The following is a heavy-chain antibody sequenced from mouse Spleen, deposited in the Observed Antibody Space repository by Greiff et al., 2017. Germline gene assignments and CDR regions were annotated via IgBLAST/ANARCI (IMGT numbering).Heavy chain of an antibody. CDR1: GFNIKDYY. Sequence: EVQLQQSGAELVRPGASVKLSCTASGFNIKDYYMHWVKQRPEQGLEWIGRIDPEDGDPEYAPKFQGKATMTADTSSNTAYLQLSSLTSEDTAVYYCSYYGNYDAMDYWGQGTSVTVSS. CDR3: SYYGNYDAMDY. CDR2: IDPEDGDP. V-gene: IGHV14-1*01. J-gene: IGHJ4*01. D-gene: IGHD2-10*01.